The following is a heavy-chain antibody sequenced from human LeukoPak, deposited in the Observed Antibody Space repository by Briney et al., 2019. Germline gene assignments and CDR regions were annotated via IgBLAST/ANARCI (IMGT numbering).Heavy chain of an antibody. V-gene: IGHV3-23*01. Sequence: PGGSLRLSCAASRFTFSSYAMMWLRQAPGKGLEWVSAISGAGGTTLYADSVKGRFTISRDNSKNTLYLQMSSLRAEDTAVYYCARDPNGDYIGAFEIWGQGTMVTVSS. CDR3: ARDPNGDYIGAFEI. D-gene: IGHD4-17*01. J-gene: IGHJ3*02. CDR2: ISGAGGTT. CDR1: RFTFSSYA.